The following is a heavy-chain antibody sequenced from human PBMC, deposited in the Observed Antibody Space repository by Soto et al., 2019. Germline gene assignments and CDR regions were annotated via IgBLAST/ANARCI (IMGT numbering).Heavy chain of an antibody. J-gene: IGHJ6*02. CDR1: GYTFTSYY. CDR2: INPSGGST. V-gene: IGHV1-46*01. D-gene: IGHD3-10*01. Sequence: ASVKVSCKASGYTFTSYYMHWVRQAPGQGLEWMGIINPSGGSTSYAQKFQGRVTMTRDTSMSTVYMELSSLRSEDTAVYYCARDCPITMVRNPSFYYYYGMDVWGQGTTVTVS. CDR3: ARDCPITMVRNPSFYYYYGMDV.